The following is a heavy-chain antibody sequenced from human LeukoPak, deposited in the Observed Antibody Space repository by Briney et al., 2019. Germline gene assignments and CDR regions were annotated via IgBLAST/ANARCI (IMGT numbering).Heavy chain of an antibody. D-gene: IGHD2-2*01. J-gene: IGHJ4*02. CDR1: GFTFSSYS. V-gene: IGHV3-21*01. CDR2: ISSSNSYI. CDR3: ARDYAPSWGGCSSTSCYDLDY. Sequence: GGSLRLSCVASGFTFSSYSMNWVRQAPGKGLEWVSSISSSNSYIYYADSVKGRFTISRDNAKNSLYLQMNSLRAEDTAVYYCARDYAPSWGGCSSTSCYDLDYWGQGTLVTVSS.